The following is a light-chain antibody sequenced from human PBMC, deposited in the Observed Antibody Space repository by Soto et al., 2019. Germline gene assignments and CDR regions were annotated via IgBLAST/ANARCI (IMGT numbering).Light chain of an antibody. CDR3: QQYNKSALT. CDR1: QTVNNN. Sequence: EIVMTQSPATLSVSPGETATVSCRASQTVNNNLAWYQQKPGQAPRPLIYGPSARATGIPARLSSSWSGKEFTLTIRSLESKDFPGYYRQQYNKSALTFGGGTKVEIK. CDR2: GPS. J-gene: IGKJ4*01. V-gene: IGKV3-15*01.